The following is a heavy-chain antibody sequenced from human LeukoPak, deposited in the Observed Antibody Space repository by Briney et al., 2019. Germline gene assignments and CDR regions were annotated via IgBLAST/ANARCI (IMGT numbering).Heavy chain of an antibody. D-gene: IGHD1-1*01. J-gene: IGHJ3*02. V-gene: IGHV3-21*01. CDR3: ARDINSVAFDM. Sequence: AGGSLRLSCAASGFTFSNYAMSWVRQAPGRGLEWVSCIGFSTTYIHYADSVKGRFTVTRDNAKGSVSLKMNSLRAEDTAVYYCARDINSVAFDMWGQGTVVTVSS. CDR2: IGFSTTYI. CDR1: GFTFSNYA.